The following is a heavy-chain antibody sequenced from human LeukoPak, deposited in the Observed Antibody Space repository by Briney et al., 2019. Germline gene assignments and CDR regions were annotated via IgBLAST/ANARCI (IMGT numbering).Heavy chain of an antibody. V-gene: IGHV4-39*01. Sequence: SETLSLTCTVSGGSITSSSYYWGWIRQPPGKWLEWIGSIYYSGSTYYNPSLKSRVTISVDTSKNQFSLKLSSVTAADTAVYYCARHGYCSSTSCYKNWFDPWGQGTLVTVSS. CDR2: IYYSGST. CDR1: GGSITSSSYY. CDR3: ARHGYCSSTSCYKNWFDP. D-gene: IGHD2-2*02. J-gene: IGHJ5*02.